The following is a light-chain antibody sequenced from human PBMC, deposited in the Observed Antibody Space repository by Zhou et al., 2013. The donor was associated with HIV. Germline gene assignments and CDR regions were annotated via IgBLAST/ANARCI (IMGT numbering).Light chain of an antibody. CDR1: QSVSSNF. Sequence: PGERATLSCRAGQSVSSNFLAWYQQKPGQPPRLLIYGASARTTGVPDRFSGSGSGTDFTLTISRLEPEDYAVYYCQHYVTSPITFGQGTRLEIK. CDR2: GAS. CDR3: QHYVTSPIT. J-gene: IGKJ5*01. V-gene: IGKV3-20*01.